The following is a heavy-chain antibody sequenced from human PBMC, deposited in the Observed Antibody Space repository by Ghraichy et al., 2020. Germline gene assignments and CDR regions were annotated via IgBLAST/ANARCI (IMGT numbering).Heavy chain of an antibody. CDR3: ARLAIALSGYFDF. J-gene: IGHJ4*02. V-gene: IGHV4-39*01. CDR1: GGSISSSSYY. Sequence: SETLSLTCTVSGGSISSSSYYWGWIRQPPGKGLECIGSIYYSGSTYYNPSLKSRVTISVDTSNNQFSLKLSSVTAADTSVYYCARLAIALSGYFDFWGQGTLVTVSS. CDR2: IYYSGST. D-gene: IGHD6-19*01.